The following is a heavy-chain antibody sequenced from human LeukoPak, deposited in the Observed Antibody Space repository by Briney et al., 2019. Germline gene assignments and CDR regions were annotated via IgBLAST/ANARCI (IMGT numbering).Heavy chain of an antibody. J-gene: IGHJ4*02. CDR2: IYYSGST. D-gene: IGHD5-24*01. CDR3: AATRRDGYNSYGDY. V-gene: IGHV4-59*08. CDR1: GGSISSYY. Sequence: SETLSLTCTVSGGSISSYYWSWIRQPPGKGLEWIGYIYYSGSTNYNPSLKSRVTISVDTSKNQFSLKLSSVTAADTAVYYCAATRRDGYNSYGDYWGQGTLVTVSS.